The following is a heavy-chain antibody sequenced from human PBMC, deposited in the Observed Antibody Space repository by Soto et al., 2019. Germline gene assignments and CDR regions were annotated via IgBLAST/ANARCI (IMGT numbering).Heavy chain of an antibody. D-gene: IGHD2-15*01. CDR1: GFTFSSYW. V-gene: IGHV3-7*01. Sequence: PGGSLRLSCAASGFTFSSYWMSWVRQAPGKGLEWVANIKQDGSEKYYVDSVKGRFTISRDNAKNSLYLQMNSLRAEDTAVYYCSRDPRDYCSGGSCYEPGDYWGQGTLVTVSS. J-gene: IGHJ4*02. CDR2: IKQDGSEK. CDR3: SRDPRDYCSGGSCYEPGDY.